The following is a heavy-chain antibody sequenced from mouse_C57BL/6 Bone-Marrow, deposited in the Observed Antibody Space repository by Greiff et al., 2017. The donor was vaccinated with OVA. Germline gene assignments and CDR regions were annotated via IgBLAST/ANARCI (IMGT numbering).Heavy chain of an antibody. D-gene: IGHD1-1*01. J-gene: IGHJ1*03. CDR3: ASYYYGSMYFDV. V-gene: IGHV1-7*01. CDR2: INPSSGYT. CDR1: GYTFTSYW. Sequence: QVHVKQSGAELAKPGASVKLSCKASGYTFTSYWMHWVKQRPGQGLEWIGYINPSSGYTKYNQKFKDKATLTADKSSSTAYMQLSSLTYEDSAVYYCASYYYGSMYFDVWGTGTTVTVSS.